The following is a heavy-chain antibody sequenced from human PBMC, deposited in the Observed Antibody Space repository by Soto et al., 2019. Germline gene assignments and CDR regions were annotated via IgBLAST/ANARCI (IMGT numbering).Heavy chain of an antibody. CDR2: MYYNGRT. V-gene: IGHV4-59*11. CDR1: GVTIRSHY. D-gene: IGHD2-8*01. J-gene: IGHJ3*02. CDR3: ARLEAYCTRADCTLGAFDI. Sequence: QVQLQESGPGLVKPSETLSLTCSVSGVTIRSHYWSWIRQPPGRGLEWIAYMYYNGRTNYNPSLKRRVTISGDTSRNQFSLMMTSVTAADTAVYYCARLEAYCTRADCTLGAFDIWGQGRMVTVSS.